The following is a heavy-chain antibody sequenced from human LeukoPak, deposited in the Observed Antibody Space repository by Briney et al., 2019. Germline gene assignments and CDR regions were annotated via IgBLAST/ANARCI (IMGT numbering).Heavy chain of an antibody. CDR1: GGSISSSSYY. D-gene: IGHD3-10*01. CDR3: ARKGLGSGSPTDY. J-gene: IGHJ4*02. CDR2: IYYSGST. V-gene: IGHV4-39*07. Sequence: SETLSLTCTVSGGSISSSSYYWGWIRQPPGKGLEWIGSIYYSGSTYYNPSLKSRVTISVDTSKNQFSLKLSSVTAADTAVYYCARKGLGSGSPTDYWGQGTLVTVSS.